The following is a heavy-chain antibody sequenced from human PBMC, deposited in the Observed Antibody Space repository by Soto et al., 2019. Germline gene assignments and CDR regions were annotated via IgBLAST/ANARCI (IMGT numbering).Heavy chain of an antibody. Sequence: ASVKVSCKASGYTFTSYGISWVRQAPGQGLEWMGWISAYNGNTNYAQKLQGRVTMTTDTSTSTAYMELRSLRSDDTAVYYCARDLYYYDSSGYYYGPDYWGQGTLVTVSS. CDR1: GYTFTSYG. J-gene: IGHJ4*02. V-gene: IGHV1-18*01. D-gene: IGHD3-22*01. CDR3: ARDLYYYDSSGYYYGPDY. CDR2: ISAYNGNT.